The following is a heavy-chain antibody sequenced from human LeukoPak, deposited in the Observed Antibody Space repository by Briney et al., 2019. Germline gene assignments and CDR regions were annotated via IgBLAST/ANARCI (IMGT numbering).Heavy chain of an antibody. CDR3: ASRGYSGYDPDY. CDR1: GYTLTELS. CDR2: FDPEDGET. Sequence: ASVKVSCKVSGYTLTELSMHLVRQAPRKGLEWMGGFDPEDGETIYAQKFQGRVTMTEDTSTDTAYMELSSLRSEDTAVYYCASRGYSGYDPDYWGQGTLVTVSS. J-gene: IGHJ4*02. D-gene: IGHD5-12*01. V-gene: IGHV1-24*01.